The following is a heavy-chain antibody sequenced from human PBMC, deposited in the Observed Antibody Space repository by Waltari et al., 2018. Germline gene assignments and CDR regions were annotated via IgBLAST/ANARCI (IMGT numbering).Heavy chain of an antibody. Sequence: EVQLLESGGGLVQPGGSLRLSCAASGFTFSIYAMSWVRQAPGKGLGWVSAISGSGGSTYYADSLKGRFTISRDNSKNTLYLQMNSLRAEDTAIYYCARHLYSIDYLELAKWGQGTLVTVSS. CDR1: GFTFSIYA. CDR3: ARHLYSIDYLELAK. CDR2: ISGSGGST. D-gene: IGHD3-22*01. J-gene: IGHJ4*02. V-gene: IGHV3-23*01.